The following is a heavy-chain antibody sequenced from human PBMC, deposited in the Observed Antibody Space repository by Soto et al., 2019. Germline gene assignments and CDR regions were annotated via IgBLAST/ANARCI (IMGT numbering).Heavy chain of an antibody. J-gene: IGHJ5*02. Sequence: EVQLVESGGGLVKPGGSLRLSCAASGFTFSSYSMNWVRQAPGKGLEWVSSISSSSSYIYYADSVKGRFTISRDNAKNSLYLQMNRLRAEDTAVYYCARAPTSVTPNWFDPGGQGTLVTVSS. D-gene: IGHD2-21*02. V-gene: IGHV3-21*01. CDR1: GFTFSSYS. CDR3: ARAPTSVTPNWFDP. CDR2: ISSSSSYI.